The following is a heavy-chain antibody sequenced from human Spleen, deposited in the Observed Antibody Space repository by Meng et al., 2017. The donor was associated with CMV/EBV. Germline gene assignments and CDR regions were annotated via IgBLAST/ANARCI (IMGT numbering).Heavy chain of an antibody. J-gene: IGHJ6*02. CDR3: ARVKGHYGMDV. V-gene: IGHV1-69*05. CDR1: GYTFIGYG. CDR2: IVPVFGTA. Sequence: SVKVSCKASGYTFIGYGISWVRQAPGQGLEWMGGIVPVFGTANYAQKFQGRLTITTEESTSTAYMELSSLRSEDTAVYYCARVKGHYGMDVWGQGTTVTVSS.